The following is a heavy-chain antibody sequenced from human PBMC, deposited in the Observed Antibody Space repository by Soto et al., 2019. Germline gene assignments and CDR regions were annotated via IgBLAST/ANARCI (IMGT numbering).Heavy chain of an antibody. CDR1: GFTFSSYS. V-gene: IGHV3-21*01. D-gene: IGHD2-15*01. CDR2: ISSSSSYI. Sequence: GGSLRLSCAASGFTFSSYSMNWVRQAPGKGLEWVSSISSSSSYIYYADSVKGRFTISRDNAKNSLYLQMNSLRAEDTAVYYCARVLRWQNWFDPWGQGTLVTVSS. J-gene: IGHJ5*02. CDR3: ARVLRWQNWFDP.